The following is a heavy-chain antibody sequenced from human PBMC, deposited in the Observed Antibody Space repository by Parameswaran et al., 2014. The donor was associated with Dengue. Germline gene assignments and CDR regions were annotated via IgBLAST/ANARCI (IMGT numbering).Heavy chain of an antibody. J-gene: IGHJ4*02. Sequence: SWVRQAPGQGLEWMGGILPVFGVANYAQKFQARVTITADELTSTAYMELSSLRSDDTAVYYCAGDRRIIPTAPQYFFDSWGQGTLVTVSS. D-gene: IGHD2-21*01. V-gene: IGHV1-69*01. CDR3: AGDRRIIPTAPQYFFDS. CDR2: ILPVFGVA.